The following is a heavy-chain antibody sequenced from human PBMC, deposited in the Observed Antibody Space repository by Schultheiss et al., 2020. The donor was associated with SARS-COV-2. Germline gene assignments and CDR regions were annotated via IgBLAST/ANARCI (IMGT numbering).Heavy chain of an antibody. V-gene: IGHV4-39*01. CDR3: ARRMSTGSPYFDY. CDR1: GGSISSSSYY. J-gene: IGHJ4*02. CDR2: IYYSGST. D-gene: IGHD1-26*01. Sequence: SETLSLTCTVSGGSISSSSYYWGWIRQPPGKGLEWIGSIYYSGSTYYNPSLKSRVTISVDTSKNQFSLKLSSVTAADTAVYYCARRMSTGSPYFDYWGQGTLVTSPQ.